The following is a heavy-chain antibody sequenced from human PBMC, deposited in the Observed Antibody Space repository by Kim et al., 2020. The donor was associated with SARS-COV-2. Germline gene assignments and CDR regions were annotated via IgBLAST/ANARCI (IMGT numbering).Heavy chain of an antibody. Sequence: SVKVSCKASGGTFSSYAISWVRQAPGQGLEWMGGIIPIFGTANYAQKFQGRVTITADESTSTAYMELSSLRSEDTAVYYCARSPKWELRRYYGMDVWGQGTTVTVSS. CDR1: GGTFSSYA. CDR3: ARSPKWELRRYYGMDV. CDR2: IIPIFGTA. J-gene: IGHJ6*02. D-gene: IGHD1-26*01. V-gene: IGHV1-69*13.